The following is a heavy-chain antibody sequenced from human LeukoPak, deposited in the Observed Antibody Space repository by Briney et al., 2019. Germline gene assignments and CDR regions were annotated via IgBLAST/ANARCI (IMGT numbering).Heavy chain of an antibody. CDR2: IIPILGIA. J-gene: IGHJ4*02. V-gene: IGHV1-69*04. CDR1: GGTFSSYA. D-gene: IGHD3-22*01. CDR3: AREALRDYYDSSGYLGNDY. Sequence: SVKVSCKASGGTFSSYAISWVRQAPGQGLEWMGRIIPILGIANYAQKFQGRVTTTADKSTSTAYMELSSLRSEDTAVYYCAREALRDYYDSSGYLGNDYWGQGTLVTVSS.